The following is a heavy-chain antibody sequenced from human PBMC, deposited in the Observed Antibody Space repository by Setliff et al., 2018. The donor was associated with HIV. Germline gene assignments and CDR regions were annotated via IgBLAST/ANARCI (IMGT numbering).Heavy chain of an antibody. J-gene: IGHJ4*02. V-gene: IGHV4-59*08. CDR2: IYYSGDS. Sequence: SETLSLTCTVSGASITSSYWTWIRQSLGRGLEYLGYIYYSGDSNYSPSLKSRLSMPLDASTSQFSLRLNSLTAADTAMYYCARFARDPTDWGRGILVTVSS. CDR3: ARFARDPTD. CDR1: GASITSSY.